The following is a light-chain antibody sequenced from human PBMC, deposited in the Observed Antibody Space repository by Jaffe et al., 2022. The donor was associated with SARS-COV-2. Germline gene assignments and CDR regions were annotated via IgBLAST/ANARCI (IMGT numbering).Light chain of an antibody. V-gene: IGLV1-47*01. CDR2: KND. CDR3: ASWDDRLTGWL. CDR1: GSNIGSNS. Sequence: QSLLTQPPSASATPGQRVTISCSGSGSNIGSNSVYWYQQFPGTAPRLLIFKNDQRPSGVTDRFSGSKSGSSASLAITGLRPEDEADYYCASWDDRLTGWLFGGGTKLTVL. J-gene: IGLJ3*02.